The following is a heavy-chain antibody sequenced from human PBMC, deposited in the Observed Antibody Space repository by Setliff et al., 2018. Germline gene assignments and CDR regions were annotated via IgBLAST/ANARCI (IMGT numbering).Heavy chain of an antibody. J-gene: IGHJ3*02. D-gene: IGHD2-15*01. CDR2: IWYDGSNK. CDR3: VCFSWRGCSGDTCYSGDDSFGM. CDR1: GLTLINNG. Sequence: GGSLRLSCAASGLTLINNGFHWVRQAPGKGLEWVAYIWYDGSNKYYVDSVKGRFTVSRDNSKDTLYLQMNSLRVEDSAIYYCVCFSWRGCSGDTCYSGDDSFGMWGQGTVVTVSS. V-gene: IGHV3-30*02.